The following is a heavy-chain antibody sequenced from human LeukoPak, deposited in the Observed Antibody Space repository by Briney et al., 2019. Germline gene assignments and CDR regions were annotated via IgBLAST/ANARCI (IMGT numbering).Heavy chain of an antibody. D-gene: IGHD2-15*01. Sequence: GESLRLSCAASGFTVSSNYMNWVRQAPGEGLEWVSVIYSGGSTYYADSVRGRFTISRDNSKNTLYLQMNSLRAEDTAVYYCAREYCSGGSCYFDYWGQGTLVTVSS. CDR2: IYSGGST. V-gene: IGHV3-66*01. CDR3: AREYCSGGSCYFDY. CDR1: GFTVSSNY. J-gene: IGHJ4*02.